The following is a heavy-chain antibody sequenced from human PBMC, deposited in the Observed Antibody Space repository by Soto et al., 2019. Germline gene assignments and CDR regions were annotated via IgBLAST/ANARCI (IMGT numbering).Heavy chain of an antibody. Sequence: EVQLLESGGGLVQPGGSLRLSCAASGFTFSSYAMSWVRQAPGKGLEWVSAISGSGGSTYYADSVKGRFTISRDNSKNTLYLQMNSLRAEDTAVYYCANPLLGGVYYYYGMDVWGQGTTVTVSS. CDR3: ANPLLGGVYYYYGMDV. J-gene: IGHJ6*02. CDR1: GFTFSSYA. CDR2: ISGSGGST. D-gene: IGHD3-16*01. V-gene: IGHV3-23*01.